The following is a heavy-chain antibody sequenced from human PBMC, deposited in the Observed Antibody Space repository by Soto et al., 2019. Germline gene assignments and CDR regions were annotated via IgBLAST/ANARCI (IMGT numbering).Heavy chain of an antibody. J-gene: IGHJ4*02. D-gene: IGHD3-9*01. V-gene: IGHV1-69*05. CDR3: ARLQSHYDILTGYYDVDNFDH. CDR1: GGTFSSYA. CDR2: IIPIFGTA. Sequence: GASVKVSCKASGGTFSSYAISWVRQAPGQGLEWMGGIIPIFGTANYAQRLQGRVTMTTDTSTSTAYMELRSLRSDDTAVYYCARLQSHYDILTGYYDVDNFDHWGQGTLVTVSS.